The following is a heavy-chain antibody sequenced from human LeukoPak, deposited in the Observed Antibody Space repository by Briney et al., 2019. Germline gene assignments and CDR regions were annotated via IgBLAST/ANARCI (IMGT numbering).Heavy chain of an antibody. J-gene: IGHJ4*02. CDR2: INSDGSST. CDR3: ASTNRLDN. CDR1: GFTFGNYW. D-gene: IGHD2/OR15-2a*01. V-gene: IGHV3-74*01. Sequence: GGSLRLFCAASGFTFGNYWMHWVRQAPGKGPVWVSRINSDGSSTNYADSVKGRFSISRDNAKNTLYLQMNSLTVEDTAVYYCASTNRLDNWGQGTLVTVSS.